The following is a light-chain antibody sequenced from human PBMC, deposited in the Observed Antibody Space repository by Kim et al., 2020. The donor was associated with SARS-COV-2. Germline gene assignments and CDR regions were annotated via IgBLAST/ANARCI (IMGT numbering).Light chain of an antibody. V-gene: IGKV1-27*01. CDR1: QGISND. Sequence: SASVGDRVTITCRASQGISNDLAWYQQKPGKVPKLLIYAASALQSGVPSRVSGSGSGTDFTLTISSLQPEDVATYYFQKYNSAPHTFGQGTKLEI. CDR2: AAS. J-gene: IGKJ2*01. CDR3: QKYNSAPHT.